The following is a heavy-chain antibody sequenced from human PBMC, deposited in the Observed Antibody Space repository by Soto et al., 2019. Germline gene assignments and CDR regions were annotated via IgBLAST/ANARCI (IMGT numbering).Heavy chain of an antibody. D-gene: IGHD5-18*01. CDR3: ASSRGYSYGLNWFDP. V-gene: IGHV1-8*01. CDR1: GYTFTSYD. CDR2: TNPNSGNT. J-gene: IGHJ5*02. Sequence: GSVKGCFKACGYTFTSYDINLVRQATGQGLEWMGWTNPNSGNTGYAQKFQGRVTMTRNTSISTAYMELSSLRSEDTAVYYCASSRGYSYGLNWFDPWGQGTLVTVSS.